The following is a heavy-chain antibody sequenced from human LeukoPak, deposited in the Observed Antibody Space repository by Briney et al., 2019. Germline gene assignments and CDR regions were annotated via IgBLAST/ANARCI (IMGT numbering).Heavy chain of an antibody. CDR2: ISSTSSYI. V-gene: IGHV3-21*01. CDR3: ARDGFPFDP. CDR1: GFTFSSYK. Sequence: GGSLRLSCVASGFTFSSYKMNWVRQAPGKGLEWVSSISSTSSYIYYADSVKGRFTISRGNAKNSLYLQMNSLRAEDTAVYYCARDGFPFDPWGQGTLVTVSS. D-gene: IGHD2-2*03. J-gene: IGHJ5*02.